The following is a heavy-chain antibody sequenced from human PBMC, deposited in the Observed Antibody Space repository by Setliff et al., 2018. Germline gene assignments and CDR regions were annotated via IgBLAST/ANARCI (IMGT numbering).Heavy chain of an antibody. CDR2: INPTGGST. CDR3: ARDLNRWFGEFAFNI. V-gene: IGHV1-46*01. Sequence: ASVKVSCKASGYTFTSYYMHWVRQAPGQGLEWMGLINPTGGSTSYAQKFQGRVTMTRDTSTSTVFMELSSLRSEDTAVYYCARDLNRWFGEFAFNIWGQGTMVTVSS. CDR1: GYTFTSYY. D-gene: IGHD3-10*01. J-gene: IGHJ3*02.